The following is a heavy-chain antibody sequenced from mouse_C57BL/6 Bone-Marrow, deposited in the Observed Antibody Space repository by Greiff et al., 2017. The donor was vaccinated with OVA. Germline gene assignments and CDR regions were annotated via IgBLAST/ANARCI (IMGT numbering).Heavy chain of an antibody. V-gene: IGHV5-17*01. CDR2: ISSGSSTI. D-gene: IGHD1-1*01. CDR3: ARCYYGFYYAMDY. J-gene: IGHJ4*01. CDR1: GFTFSDYG. Sequence: EVQVVESGGCLVKPGGSLKLSCAASGFTFSDYGMHWVRQAPEKGLEWVAYISSGSSTIYYADTVKGRFTISRDNAKNTLFLQMTSLRSEDTAMYYCARCYYGFYYAMDYWGQGTPVTASS.